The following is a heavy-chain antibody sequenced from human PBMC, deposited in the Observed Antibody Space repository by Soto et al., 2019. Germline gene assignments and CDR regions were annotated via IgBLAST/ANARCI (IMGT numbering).Heavy chain of an antibody. J-gene: IGHJ4*02. CDR2: IYHTGST. D-gene: IGHD3-22*01. CDR3: ARAHSSPSGYYVDS. CDR1: GDSISSGGYS. Sequence: QVQLQESGSGLVKPSQTLSLTCTVSGDSISSGGYSWSWIRQPLRQGLEWIGYIYHTGSTSSSPYIKSRVTMSVDKSKNQFSLSLNSVTAADTAIYYCARAHSSPSGYYVDSWGQGAVFTVSS. V-gene: IGHV4-30-2*01.